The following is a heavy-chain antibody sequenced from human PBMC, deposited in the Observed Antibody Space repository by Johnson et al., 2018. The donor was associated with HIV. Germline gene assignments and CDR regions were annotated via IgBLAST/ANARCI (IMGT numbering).Heavy chain of an antibody. V-gene: IGHV3-23*04. CDR3: ARISQHHNSDAFDI. CDR2: ISGSGGST. D-gene: IGHD1-1*01. CDR1: GFTFDDYG. Sequence: VLLVESGGGVVRPGGSLRLSCAASGFTFDDYGMSWVRQAPGKGLEWVSAISGSGGSTYYADSVKGRFTISSDNSKNTLYLQMNSLRAEDTAVYYCARISQHHNSDAFDIWGQGTMVTVSS. J-gene: IGHJ3*02.